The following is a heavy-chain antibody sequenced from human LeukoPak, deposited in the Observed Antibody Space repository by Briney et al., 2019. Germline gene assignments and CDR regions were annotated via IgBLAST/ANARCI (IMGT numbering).Heavy chain of an antibody. CDR2: TRNKANSYTT. CDR3: ARGRRVIDY. CDR1: GFTFSDHY. Sequence: GGSLRLSCAASGFTFSDHYMDWVRQAPGKGLEWVGRTRNKANSYTTEYAASVRGRFTISRDDSKNSLYLQMNSLKTEDTAVYYCARGRRVIDYWGQGTLVTVSS. J-gene: IGHJ4*02. V-gene: IGHV3-72*01. D-gene: IGHD3-9*01.